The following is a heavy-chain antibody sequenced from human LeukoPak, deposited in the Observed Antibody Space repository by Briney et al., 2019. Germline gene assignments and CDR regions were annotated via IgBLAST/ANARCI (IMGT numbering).Heavy chain of an antibody. V-gene: IGHV1-2*02. J-gene: IGHJ4*02. Sequence: PEASVKVSCKASGYTFTGYYMHWVRQAPGQGLEWMGWINPNSGGTNYAQKFQGRVTMTRDTSISTAYMELSRLRSDDTAAYYCASGGPIMITFGGVIVREFVYWGQGTLVTVSS. D-gene: IGHD3-16*02. CDR3: ASGGPIMITFGGVIVREFVY. CDR2: INPNSGGT. CDR1: GYTFTGYY.